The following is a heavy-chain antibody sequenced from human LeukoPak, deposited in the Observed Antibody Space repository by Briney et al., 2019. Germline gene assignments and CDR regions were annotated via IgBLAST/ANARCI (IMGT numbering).Heavy chain of an antibody. CDR1: GGTFSSYA. Sequence: SVKVSCKASGGTFSSYAISWVRQAPGQGLEWMGRIIPILGIANYAQKFQGRVTITADKSTSTAYMELSSLRSEDTAVYYCARDPSYGSDAFDIWGQGTMVTVSS. D-gene: IGHD5-18*01. V-gene: IGHV1-69*04. CDR2: IIPILGIA. CDR3: ARDPSYGSDAFDI. J-gene: IGHJ3*02.